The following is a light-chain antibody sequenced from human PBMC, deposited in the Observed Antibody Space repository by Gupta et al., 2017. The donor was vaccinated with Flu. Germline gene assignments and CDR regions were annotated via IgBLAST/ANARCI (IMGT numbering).Light chain of an antibody. CDR1: QGVLTY. CDR3: QQGYGIPSS. J-gene: IGKJ1*01. CDR2: DAT. V-gene: IGKV1-39*01. Sequence: DIPMTQSPSSLASSVGDRVTLTCRASQGVLTYVNWYQQRPGKPPKLLVSDATRLQVGVPSRFSGSGSGTDFTLTIDNLHPDDFATYFCQQGYGIPSSFGPGTRVEI.